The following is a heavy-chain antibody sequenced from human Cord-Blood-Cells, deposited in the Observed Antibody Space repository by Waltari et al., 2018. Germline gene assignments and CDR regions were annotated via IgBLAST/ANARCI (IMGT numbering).Heavy chain of an antibody. Sequence: QLQLQESGPGLVKPSETLSLPCTVSGGSISRSSYYWGWLCQPPGKGLEWIGSIYYSGSTYYNPSLKSRVTISVDTSKNQFSLKLSSVTAADTAVYYCARGRIFGVVIEGWFDPWGQGTLVTVSS. D-gene: IGHD3-3*01. V-gene: IGHV4-39*01. CDR1: GGSISRSSYY. J-gene: IGHJ5*02. CDR2: IYYSGST. CDR3: ARGRIFGVVIEGWFDP.